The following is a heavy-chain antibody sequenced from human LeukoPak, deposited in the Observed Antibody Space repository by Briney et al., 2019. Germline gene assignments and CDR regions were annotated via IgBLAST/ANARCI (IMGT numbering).Heavy chain of an antibody. CDR3: ARLTYYDFWSGYNYAFDI. Sequence: ASVKVSCKASGYTFTGYYMHWVRQAPGQGLEWMGWINLSSGGTNYAQKFQGRVTMTRDTSISTAYMELSRLRSDDTAVYYCARLTYYDFWSGYNYAFDIWGQGTMVTVSS. CDR1: GYTFTGYY. J-gene: IGHJ3*02. V-gene: IGHV1-2*02. CDR2: INLSSGGT. D-gene: IGHD3-3*01.